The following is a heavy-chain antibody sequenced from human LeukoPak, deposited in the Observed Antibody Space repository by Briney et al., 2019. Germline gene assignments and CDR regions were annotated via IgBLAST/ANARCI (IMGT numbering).Heavy chain of an antibody. Sequence: GGSLRLSCAASGFTFDDYAMYWVREAPGKGLGWVSLISGDGGSTYYAGSVKGRFTISRDNSKNSLYLQMNSLRTEDTALYYCAKEYYDSSGLDAFDIWGQGTMVTVSS. CDR1: GFTFDDYA. D-gene: IGHD3-22*01. CDR3: AKEYYDSSGLDAFDI. CDR2: ISGDGGST. J-gene: IGHJ3*02. V-gene: IGHV3-43*02.